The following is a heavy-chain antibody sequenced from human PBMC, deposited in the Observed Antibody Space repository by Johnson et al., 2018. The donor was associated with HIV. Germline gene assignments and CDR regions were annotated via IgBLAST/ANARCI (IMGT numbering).Heavy chain of an antibody. CDR1: GFTFDDYA. CDR2: INWNGDST. D-gene: IGHD5-18*01. Sequence: VQLGECWGGVVRPGGSLRLSCAAPGFTFDDYAMSWVRQVSGKGLGWVSGINWNGDSTAYADSVTGRFTISRDNAKNSLYLQMNSLRAEDTAVYYCARDRLYSYGQGAAFDIWGQGTMVTVSS. J-gene: IGHJ3*02. CDR3: ARDRLYSYGQGAAFDI. V-gene: IGHV3-20*04.